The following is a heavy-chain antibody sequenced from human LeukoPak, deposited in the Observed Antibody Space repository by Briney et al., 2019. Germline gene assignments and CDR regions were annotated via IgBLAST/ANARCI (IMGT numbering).Heavy chain of an antibody. V-gene: IGHV3-11*01. Sequence: GGSLRLSCAASGFTFSDYYMSWIRQAPGKGLEWVSYTSSSGSTIYYADSVKGRFTISRDNAKNSLYLQMNSLRAEDTAVYYCARGPSYCSSTSCYTGDYYFDYWGQGTLVTVSS. D-gene: IGHD2-2*02. CDR2: TSSSGSTI. CDR3: ARGPSYCSSTSCYTGDYYFDY. CDR1: GFTFSDYY. J-gene: IGHJ4*02.